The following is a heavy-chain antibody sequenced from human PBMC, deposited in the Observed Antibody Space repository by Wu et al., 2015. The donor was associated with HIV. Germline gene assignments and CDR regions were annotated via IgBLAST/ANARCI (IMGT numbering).Heavy chain of an antibody. J-gene: IGHJ3*02. Sequence: QVQLVQSGAEVKRPGSSVKVSCKASGGTFSSYAISWLRQAPGQGLEWMGGIISIFGTANYAQKFQDRVTITADASTTTAYMELSSLRSEDTAVYYCARERVKGYYYDSSGYSDAFDIWGQGTMVTVSS. V-gene: IGHV1-69*12. D-gene: IGHD3-22*01. CDR3: ARERVKGYYYDSSGYSDAFDI. CDR1: GGTFSSYA. CDR2: IISIFGTA.